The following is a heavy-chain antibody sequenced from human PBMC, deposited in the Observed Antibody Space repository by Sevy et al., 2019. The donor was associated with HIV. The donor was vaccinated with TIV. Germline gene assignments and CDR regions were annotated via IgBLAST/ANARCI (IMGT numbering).Heavy chain of an antibody. D-gene: IGHD4-17*01. CDR3: AKALVRVFYGDSIFFDY. J-gene: IGHJ4*02. Sequence: GGSLRLSCAASGFSFSNFGMSWVRQAPGKGLEWVLAISGSGGSTFYADSVKGRFIISTDNSKNTLYLQMSSLRAEDTAVYYCAKALVRVFYGDSIFFDYWGQGTLVTVSS. V-gene: IGHV3-23*01. CDR2: ISGSGGST. CDR1: GFSFSNFG.